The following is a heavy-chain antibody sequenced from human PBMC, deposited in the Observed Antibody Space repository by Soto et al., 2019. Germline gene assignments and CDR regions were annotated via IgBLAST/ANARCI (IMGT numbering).Heavy chain of an antibody. CDR2: INHSGST. J-gene: IGHJ4*02. CDR3: ARDRQWLVHGLDY. D-gene: IGHD6-19*01. Sequence: PSETLSLTCAVYGGSFSGYYWSWIRQPPGKGLGWIGEINHSGSTNYNPSLKSRVTISVDTSKNQFSLKLSSVTAADTAVYYCARDRQWLVHGLDYWGQGTLVTVSS. CDR1: GGSFSGYY. V-gene: IGHV4-34*01.